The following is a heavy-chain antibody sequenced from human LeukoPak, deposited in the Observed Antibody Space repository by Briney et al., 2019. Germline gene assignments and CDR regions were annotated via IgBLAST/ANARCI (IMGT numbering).Heavy chain of an antibody. V-gene: IGHV1-69*05. D-gene: IGHD5-12*01. CDR3: ARGRWLRRLDY. J-gene: IGHJ4*02. CDR2: IIPIFGTA. Sequence: ASVKVSCKASGGTFSSYAISWVRQAPGQGLEWMGGIIPIFGTANYAQKLQGRVTMTTDTSTSTAYMELRSLRSDDTAVYYCARGRWLRRLDYWGQGTLVTVSS. CDR1: GGTFSSYA.